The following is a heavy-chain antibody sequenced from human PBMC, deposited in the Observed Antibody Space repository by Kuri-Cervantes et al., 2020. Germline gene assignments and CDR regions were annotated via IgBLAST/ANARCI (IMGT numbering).Heavy chain of an antibody. CDR2: INPSGGST. V-gene: IGHV1-46*01. CDR1: GYTFTSYY. CDR3: ARDLSALRGGSSGGTPHGVD. J-gene: IGHJ4*02. Sequence: ASVKVSCKASGYTFTSYYMHWVRQAPGQGLEWMRIINPSGGSTSYAQKFQGRVTMTRDTSTSTVYMELSSLRSEDTAVYYCARDLSALRGGSSGGTPHGVDWGQGTLVTVSS. D-gene: IGHD1-26*01.